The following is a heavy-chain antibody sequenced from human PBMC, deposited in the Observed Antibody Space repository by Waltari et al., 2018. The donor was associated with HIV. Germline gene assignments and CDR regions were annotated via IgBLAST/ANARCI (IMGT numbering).Heavy chain of an antibody. V-gene: IGHV4-59*01. D-gene: IGHD3-9*01. J-gene: IGHJ4*02. CDR2: IYYSGST. Sequence: QVQLQESGPGLVKPSETLSLTCTVSGGSISSYYWSWIRQPPGKGLEWIGYIYYSGSTNDNPSLKSRVTISVDTSKNQFSRKLSSVTAADTAVYYCARVIYNYDILTGSTPYFDYWGQGTLVTVSS. CDR3: ARVIYNYDILTGSTPYFDY. CDR1: GGSISSYY.